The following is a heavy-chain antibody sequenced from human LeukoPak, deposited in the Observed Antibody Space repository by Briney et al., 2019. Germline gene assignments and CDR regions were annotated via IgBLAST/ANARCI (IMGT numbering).Heavy chain of an antibody. CDR1: GFTFSSYG. V-gene: IGHV3-30*03. Sequence: GRSLRLSCAASGFTFSSYGIHWVRQAPGKGLEWVAVISFDGTIKYYTDSVKGRFTSSRDNSKNTLYLQMNSLRVEDTAVYYCARDRHIAAAGYYFDYWGQGTLVTVSS. D-gene: IGHD6-25*01. J-gene: IGHJ4*02. CDR3: ARDRHIAAAGYYFDY. CDR2: ISFDGTIK.